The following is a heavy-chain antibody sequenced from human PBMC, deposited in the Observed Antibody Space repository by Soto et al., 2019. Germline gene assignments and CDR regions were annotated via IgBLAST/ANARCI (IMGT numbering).Heavy chain of an antibody. V-gene: IGHV4-59*01. D-gene: IGHD2-21*02. CDR3: ARGWGLVFDY. CDR2: IYYSGRA. J-gene: IGHJ4*02. CDR1: GGSISSYY. Sequence: QVQLQESGPGLVKPSETLSLTCTVSGGSISSYYWSWIRQPPGKGLEWIGYIYYSGRANYNPSLTSRVTRSVDTSKSQSSLQPSSVTAADTAVYYCARGWGLVFDYWGQGTLVTVAA.